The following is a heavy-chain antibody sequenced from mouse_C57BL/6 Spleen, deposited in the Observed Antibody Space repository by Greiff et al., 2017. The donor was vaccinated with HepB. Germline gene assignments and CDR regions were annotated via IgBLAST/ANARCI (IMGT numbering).Heavy chain of an antibody. CDR3: TPSGTGFAY. D-gene: IGHD4-1*01. CDR2: IDPENGDT. V-gene: IGHV14-4*01. CDR1: GFNIKDDY. J-gene: IGHJ3*01. Sequence: EVKLQQSGAELVRPGASVKLSCTASGFNIKDDYMHWVKQRPEQGLEWIGWIDPENGDTEYASKFQGKATITADTSSNTAYLQLSSLTSEDTAVYYCTPSGTGFAYWGQGTLVTVSA.